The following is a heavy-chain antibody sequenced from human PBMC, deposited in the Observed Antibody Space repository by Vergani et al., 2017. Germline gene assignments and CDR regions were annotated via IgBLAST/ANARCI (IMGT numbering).Heavy chain of an antibody. V-gene: IGHV3-23*01. CDR3: AKVGRSEVAGTFGAFDI. CDR2: LSASDRRT. D-gene: IGHD6-19*01. J-gene: IGHJ3*02. CDR1: GFSFPGYA. Sequence: EVQLLESGGGLVQPGGSLRLSCEASGFSFPGYAMSWVRQAPGKELEWVSTLSASDRRTHYADSVKGRFTISRDNSKNTLFLHMNSLRPEDTAVYYCAKVGRSEVAGTFGAFDIWGQGTMVTVSS.